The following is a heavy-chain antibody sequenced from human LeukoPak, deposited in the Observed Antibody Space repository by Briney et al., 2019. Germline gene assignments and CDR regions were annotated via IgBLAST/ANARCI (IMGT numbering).Heavy chain of an antibody. J-gene: IGHJ4*02. V-gene: IGHV1-2*02. CDR2: INPNSGGT. Sequence: ASVKVSCKASGYTFTGYYMHWVRQAPGQGLEWMGWINPNSGGTNYAQKFQGRVTMTRDTSISTAYMELSRLRSDDTAVYYCARDRSAVAGTIFDYWGQGTLVTVSS. D-gene: IGHD6-19*01. CDR1: GYTFTGYY. CDR3: ARDRSAVAGTIFDY.